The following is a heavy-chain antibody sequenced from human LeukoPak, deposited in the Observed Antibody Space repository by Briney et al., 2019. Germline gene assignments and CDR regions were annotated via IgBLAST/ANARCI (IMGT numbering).Heavy chain of an antibody. CDR1: GFTFDEYT. V-gene: IGHV3-43*01. Sequence: GGSLRLSCVASGFTFDEYTMHWVRQAPVRGLEWVALITWDGSDTYYADSIKGRFTISRDNSQNSLFLQMSSLTDEDTARYYCTKDTGSWFDPWGQGTLVTVSS. J-gene: IGHJ5*02. CDR2: ITWDGSDT. CDR3: TKDTGSWFDP.